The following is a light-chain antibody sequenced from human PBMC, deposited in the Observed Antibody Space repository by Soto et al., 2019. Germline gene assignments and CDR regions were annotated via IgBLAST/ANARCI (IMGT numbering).Light chain of an antibody. V-gene: IGLV2-14*01. CDR3: TSYSRYRVLV. J-gene: IGLJ3*02. CDR1: SSDIGGYKY. CDR2: EVS. Sequence: QSVLTQPASVSGSLGQSITISCTGTSSDIGGYKYVSWYQQHPGKAPKLIIFEVSNRPSGVSDRFSGSNSGNTASLTISGLPADDEADYCCTSYSRYRVLVFGGGTKVTVL.